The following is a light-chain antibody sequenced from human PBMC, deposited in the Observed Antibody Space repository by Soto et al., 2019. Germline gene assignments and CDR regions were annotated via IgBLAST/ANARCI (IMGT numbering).Light chain of an antibody. CDR2: DAS. J-gene: IGKJ1*01. CDR3: QQYNGYSS. V-gene: IGKV1-5*01. Sequence: DIQMTQSPYTLSASVGDRVTITCRASQSISSWLAWYQQKPGKAPNLLIYDASSLESGVPSRFSGSGFGTEFTLTISSLQPDDFATYYCQQYNGYSSFGQGTKVEIK. CDR1: QSISSW.